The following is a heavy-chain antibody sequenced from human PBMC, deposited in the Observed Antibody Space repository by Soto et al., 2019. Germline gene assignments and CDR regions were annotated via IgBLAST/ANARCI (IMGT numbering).Heavy chain of an antibody. CDR2: IYHSGST. CDR1: GGSISSDNCS. Sequence: QLQLQESGSGLVKPSQTLSLTCAVSGGSISSDNCSWSWIRQPPGKGLEWIGYIYHSGSTDYNPSLTRRASISVDKSRNQFSLKLSSVSAADTAVYFCARVPVTIGYGMDVWGQGTTVTVSS. CDR3: ARVPVTIGYGMDV. V-gene: IGHV4-30-2*01. D-gene: IGHD4-17*01. J-gene: IGHJ6*02.